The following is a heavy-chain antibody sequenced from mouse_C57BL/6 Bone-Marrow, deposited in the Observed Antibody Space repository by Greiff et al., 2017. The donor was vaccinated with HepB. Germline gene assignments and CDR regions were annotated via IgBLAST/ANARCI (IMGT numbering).Heavy chain of an antibody. Sequence: QVQLQQSGAELARPGASVKLSCKASGYTFTSYGISWVKQRTGQGLEWIGEIYPRSGNTYYNEKFKGKATLTADKSSSTAYMELRSLTSEDSAVYFCAREDTEGTRPAWFAYWGQGTLVTVSA. CDR2: IYPRSGNT. CDR1: GYTFTSYG. J-gene: IGHJ3*01. D-gene: IGHD2-14*01. CDR3: AREDTEGTRPAWFAY. V-gene: IGHV1-81*01.